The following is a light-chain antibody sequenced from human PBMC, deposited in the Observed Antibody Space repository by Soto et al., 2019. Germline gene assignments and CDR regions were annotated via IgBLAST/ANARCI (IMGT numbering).Light chain of an antibody. V-gene: IGLV2-18*02. CDR1: SSDVGSYNR. CDR2: EVS. J-gene: IGLJ1*01. Sequence: LTQPPSVSGSPGQSVTFSCTGTSSDVGSYNRVSWYQQPPGTAPQLMIYEVSNRPSGVPDRFSGSKSGNTASLTISGLQAEDEADYYCTSYTSSSTYVFGTGAKVTVL. CDR3: TSYTSSSTYV.